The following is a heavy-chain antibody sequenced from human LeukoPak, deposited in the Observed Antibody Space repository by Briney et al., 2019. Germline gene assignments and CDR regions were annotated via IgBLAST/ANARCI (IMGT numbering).Heavy chain of an antibody. CDR1: GYTFTGYY. D-gene: IGHD3-22*01. CDR3: ARFKGHSSGYYYVGYFDY. Sequence: ASVKVSCKASGYTFTGYYMHWVRQAPGQGLEWMGWINANSGGTNYAQKFQGRVTMTRDTSVSTAYMELGRLRSDDTAVYYCARFKGHSSGYYYVGYFDYWGQGTLVTVFS. J-gene: IGHJ4*02. CDR2: INANSGGT. V-gene: IGHV1-2*02.